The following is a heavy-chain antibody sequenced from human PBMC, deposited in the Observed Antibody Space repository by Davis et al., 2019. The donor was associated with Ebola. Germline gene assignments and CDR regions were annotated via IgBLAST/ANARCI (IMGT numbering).Heavy chain of an antibody. Sequence: ASVKVSCKASGYTFTGYYMQWVRQAPGQGLEWMGWINPNSGGTNYAQKFQGRVTMTRDTSISTACMELSSLRSDDTAVYYCARAREGTEYDAFDIWGQGTMVTVSS. V-gene: IGHV1-2*02. J-gene: IGHJ3*02. D-gene: IGHD2-8*02. CDR1: GYTFTGYY. CDR2: INPNSGGT. CDR3: ARAREGTEYDAFDI.